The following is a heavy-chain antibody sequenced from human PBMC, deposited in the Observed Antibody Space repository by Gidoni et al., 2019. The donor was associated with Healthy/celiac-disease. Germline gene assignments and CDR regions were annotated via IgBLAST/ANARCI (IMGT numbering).Heavy chain of an antibody. J-gene: IGHJ4*02. D-gene: IGHD4-17*01. V-gene: IGHV3-30*04. CDR1: GFTFSSYA. Sequence: QVQLVESGGGVVQPGRSLRLSCAASGFTFSSYAMHWVRQAPGKGLEWVAVISYDGSNKYYADSVKGRFTISRDNSKNTLYLQMNSLRAEDTAVYYCARSSPADYGGNSWDYWGQGTLVTVSS. CDR2: ISYDGSNK. CDR3: ARSSPADYGGNSWDY.